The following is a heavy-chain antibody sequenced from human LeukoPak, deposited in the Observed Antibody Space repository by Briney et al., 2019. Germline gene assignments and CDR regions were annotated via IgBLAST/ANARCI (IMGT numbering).Heavy chain of an antibody. CDR2: ICYSGST. J-gene: IGHJ5*02. CDR1: GGSISSGDYY. Sequence: SETLSLTCTVSGGSISSGDYYWRWIRQPPGKGLQWIGYICYSGSTYYNPSLKSRVTISVDTSKNQFSLKLSSVTGAETAVYYCNRVVAAAMHLDWFDPWGQGTLVTVSS. D-gene: IGHD2-2*01. CDR3: NRVVAAAMHLDWFDP. V-gene: IGHV4-30-4*01.